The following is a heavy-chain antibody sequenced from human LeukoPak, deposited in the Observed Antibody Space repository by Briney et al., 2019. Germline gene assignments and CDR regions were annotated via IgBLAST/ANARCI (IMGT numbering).Heavy chain of an antibody. CDR3: ARDQRRTRSGYSSPFDY. CDR2: IYTSGST. J-gene: IGHJ4*02. V-gene: IGHV4-4*07. D-gene: IGHD3-3*01. CDR1: GGSISSYY. Sequence: PSETLSLTCTVSGGSISSYYWSWIRQPAGKGLEWIGRIYTSGSTNYNPSLKSRVTMSVDTSKNQFSLKLSSVTAAGTAVYYCARDQRRTRSGYSSPFDYWGQGTLVTVSS.